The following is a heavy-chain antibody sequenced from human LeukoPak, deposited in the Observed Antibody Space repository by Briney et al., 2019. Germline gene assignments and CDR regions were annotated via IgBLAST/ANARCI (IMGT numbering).Heavy chain of an antibody. Sequence: GGSLRLSCAASGFSFSGYYMTWIRQAPGKGLEWVSNLSSSGRYTNYADSVRGRFTISRDNAKKSLYLQMNSLRAEDTAVYYCARHSEGPVNDAFDIWGQGTKVTVSS. CDR1: GFSFSGYY. CDR3: ARHSEGPVNDAFDI. V-gene: IGHV3-11*03. J-gene: IGHJ3*02. CDR2: LSSSGRYT. D-gene: IGHD2-2*01.